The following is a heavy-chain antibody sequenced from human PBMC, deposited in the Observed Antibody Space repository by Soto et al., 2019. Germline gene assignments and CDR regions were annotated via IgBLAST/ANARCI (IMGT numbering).Heavy chain of an antibody. D-gene: IGHD4-17*01. CDR3: AREQYPNDYGDYYYYGMDV. CDR1: GYTFTSYG. V-gene: IGHV1-18*04. CDR2: ISAYNGNT. J-gene: IGHJ6*02. Sequence: ASVKVSCKASGYTFTSYGISWVRQAPGQGLEWMGWISAYNGNTNYAQKLQGRATMTTDTSTSTAYMELRSLRSDDTAVYYCAREQYPNDYGDYYYYGMDVWGQGTTVTVSS.